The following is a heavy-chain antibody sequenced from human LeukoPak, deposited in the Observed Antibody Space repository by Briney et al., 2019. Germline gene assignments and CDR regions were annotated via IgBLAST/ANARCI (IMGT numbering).Heavy chain of an antibody. J-gene: IGHJ3*02. D-gene: IGHD4-17*01. CDR1: GFTFSNYG. CDR2: ISSYGGST. CDR3: VKVYGDYTNDAFDI. V-gene: IGHV3-64D*09. Sequence: GGSLRLSCSGSGFTFSNYGMHWVRQAPGKGLEYVSGISSYGGSTYYADSVKRRFTISRDNSRNTLYLQMSSLRAEDTAVYYCVKVYGDYTNDAFDIWGQGTTVTVSS.